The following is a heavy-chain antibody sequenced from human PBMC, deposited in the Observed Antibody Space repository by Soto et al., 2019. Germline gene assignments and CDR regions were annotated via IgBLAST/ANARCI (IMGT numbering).Heavy chain of an antibody. J-gene: IGHJ4*02. CDR1: GFTFSSYA. CDR3: AKVEYGDPYGGVDY. V-gene: IGHV3-23*01. D-gene: IGHD4-17*01. CDR2: ISGSGGST. Sequence: GGSLRLSCAASGFTFSSYAMSWVRQAPGKGLEWVSAISGSGGSTYYADSVKGRFTISRDNSKNTLYLQMNSLRAEDTAVYYCAKVEYGDPYGGVDYWGQGTLVTVSS.